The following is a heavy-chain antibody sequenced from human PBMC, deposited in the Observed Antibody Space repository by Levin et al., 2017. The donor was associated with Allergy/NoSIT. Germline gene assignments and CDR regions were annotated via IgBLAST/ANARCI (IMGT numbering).Heavy chain of an antibody. CDR2: IKQDGSEK. CDR1: GFTFSSYW. CDR3: ARDTRVLWFGEPTYYFDY. V-gene: IGHV3-7*04. Sequence: GGSLRLSCAASGFTFSSYWMSWVRQAPGKGLEWVANIKQDGSEKYYVDSVKGRFTISRDNAKNSLYLQMNSLRAEDTAVYYCARDTRVLWFGEPTYYFDYWGQGTLVTVSS. D-gene: IGHD3-10*01. J-gene: IGHJ4*02.